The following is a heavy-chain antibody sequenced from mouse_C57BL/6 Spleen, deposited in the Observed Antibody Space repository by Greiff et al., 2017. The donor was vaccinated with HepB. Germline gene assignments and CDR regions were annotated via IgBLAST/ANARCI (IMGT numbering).Heavy chain of an antibody. CDR2: ISYDGSN. Sequence: EVQLKESGPGLVKPSQSLSLTCSVTGYSITSGYYWNWIRQFPGNKLESMGYISYDGSNKYNPSLKNRISITRDTSKNQFFLKLNSVTTEDTATYYCAREAITTVVVDYWGQGTTLTVSS. V-gene: IGHV3-6*01. J-gene: IGHJ2*01. CDR3: AREAITTVVVDY. CDR1: GYSITSGYY. D-gene: IGHD1-1*01.